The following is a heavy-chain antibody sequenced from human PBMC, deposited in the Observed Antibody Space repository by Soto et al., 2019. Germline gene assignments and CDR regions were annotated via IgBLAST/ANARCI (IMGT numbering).Heavy chain of an antibody. CDR2: ISYDGSNK. CDR3: AKGGVVVPAAGDYYYGMDV. CDR1: GFTFSSYG. Sequence: QVQLVESGGGVVQPGRSLRLSCAASGFTFSSYGMHWVRQAPGKGLEWVAVISYDGSNKYYADSVKRRFTISRDNSKNTLYVQMNSLGAEDTAVYYCAKGGVVVPAAGDYYYGMDVWGQGTTVTVSS. V-gene: IGHV3-30*18. J-gene: IGHJ6*02. D-gene: IGHD2-2*01.